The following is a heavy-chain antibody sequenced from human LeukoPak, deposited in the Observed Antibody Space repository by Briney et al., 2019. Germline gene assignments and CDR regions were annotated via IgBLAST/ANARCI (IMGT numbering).Heavy chain of an antibody. D-gene: IGHD3-22*01. CDR2: ISAYNGNT. Sequence: ASVKVSCKASGYTFTSYGISWVRQAPGQGLEWMGWISAYNGNTNYAQKLQGRVTMTTDTSTSTAYMELSRLRSDDTAVYYCARERSPNYYDSSLYAFDIWGQGTMVTVSS. CDR3: ARERSPNYYDSSLYAFDI. CDR1: GYTFTSYG. J-gene: IGHJ3*02. V-gene: IGHV1-18*01.